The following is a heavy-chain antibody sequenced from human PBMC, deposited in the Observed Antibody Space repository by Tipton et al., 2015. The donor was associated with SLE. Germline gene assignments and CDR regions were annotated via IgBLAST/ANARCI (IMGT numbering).Heavy chain of an antibody. CDR2: TNPSGNT. J-gene: IGHJ4*02. V-gene: IGHV4-34*01. Sequence: TLSLTYAVYGGSFSGYSWSWIRQPPGKGLEWIGQTNPSGNTNYNPSLKSRVTISVDTSNNQLSLKLTSVTAADTAVYYCARVSTEGLHFDQWGQGTLVTVSS. D-gene: IGHD4-17*01. CDR3: ARVSTEGLHFDQ. CDR1: GGSFSGYS.